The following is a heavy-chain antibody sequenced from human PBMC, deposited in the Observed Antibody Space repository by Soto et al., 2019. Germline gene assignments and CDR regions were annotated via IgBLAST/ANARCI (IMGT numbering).Heavy chain of an antibody. Sequence: QRHLVESGGGVVQPGRSLRLSCAASGFSFSSYGMHWIRQAPGKGLEWVAGISHDGAFKDYADSVKGRFTISRDNSANTLFLEMNSLGPSDTAVYYCAKDYGPKAPYPYSNTHTDFWGQGTRVTVSS. CDR2: ISHDGAFK. V-gene: IGHV3-30*18. CDR1: GFSFSSYG. D-gene: IGHD6-13*01. J-gene: IGHJ4*02. CDR3: AKDYGPKAPYPYSNTHTDF.